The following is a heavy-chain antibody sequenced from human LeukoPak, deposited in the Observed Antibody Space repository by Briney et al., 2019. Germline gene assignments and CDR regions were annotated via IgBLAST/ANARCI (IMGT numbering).Heavy chain of an antibody. CDR3: AVAIYDSSGYYLDAFDI. CDR2: ISSSSSYI. Sequence: GGSLRLSCAASGFTFSSYSMNWVRQAPGKGLEWVSSISSSSSYIYYADSVKGRFTISRDNAKNSLYLQMNSLRAEDTAVYYCAVAIYDSSGYYLDAFDIWGQGTMVTVSS. D-gene: IGHD3-22*01. J-gene: IGHJ3*02. V-gene: IGHV3-21*01. CDR1: GFTFSSYS.